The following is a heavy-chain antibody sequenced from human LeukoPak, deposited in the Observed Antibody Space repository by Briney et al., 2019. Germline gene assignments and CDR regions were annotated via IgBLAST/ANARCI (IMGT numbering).Heavy chain of an antibody. J-gene: IGHJ4*02. CDR2: IKQDASEE. CDR1: GFIFSGYW. V-gene: IGHV3-7*01. CDR3: VRDRGRASVDY. Sequence: GGSLRLSCAASGFIFSGYWMSWVRQAPGKGLEWVANIKQDASEEYYVDSVKGRFTISRDNAKNSLYLQMNSLRAEDTAVYYCVRDRGRASVDYWGQGTLVTVSS. D-gene: IGHD1-26*01.